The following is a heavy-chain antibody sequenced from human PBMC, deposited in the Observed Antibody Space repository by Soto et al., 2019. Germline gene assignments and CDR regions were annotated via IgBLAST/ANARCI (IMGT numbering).Heavy chain of an antibody. J-gene: IGHJ4*02. D-gene: IGHD3-10*01. CDR1: GFTFSNYA. CDR3: AKASGESYPGSRLFDH. V-gene: IGHV3-23*01. CDR2: ITNTGGDT. Sequence: GGSLRLSCAASGFTFSNYAMSWVRQAPGKGLEWVSVITNTGGDTLYADSVKGRFTISRDNSKNTLYLQMNSLRAEDAAIYYCAKASGESYPGSRLFDHWGQGTRVTVSS.